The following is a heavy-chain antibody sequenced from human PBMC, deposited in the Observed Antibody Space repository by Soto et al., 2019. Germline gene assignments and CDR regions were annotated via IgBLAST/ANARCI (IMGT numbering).Heavy chain of an antibody. Sequence: GGSLVVSCAPSGFNFSSYAMSWVRQAPGKGLEWVSAISGSGGSTYYADSVKGRFTISRDNSKNTLYLQMNSLRAEDTAVYYCAKTRKTGGMDLWGQGTTFTGSS. CDR3: AKTRKTGGMDL. CDR2: ISGSGGST. J-gene: IGHJ6*02. CDR1: GFNFSSYA. D-gene: IGHD3-9*01. V-gene: IGHV3-23*01.